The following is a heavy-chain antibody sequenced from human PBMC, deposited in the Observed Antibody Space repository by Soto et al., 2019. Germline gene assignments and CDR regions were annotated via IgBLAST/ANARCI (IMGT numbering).Heavy chain of an antibody. J-gene: IGHJ5*02. CDR1: GGSISDDTYY. V-gene: IGHV4-39*01. CDR3: ARLHCDSPNCVPLDP. D-gene: IGHD3-22*01. CDR2: MYYSGTS. Sequence: QLQLQESGPGLVKPSETLSLTCTVSGGSISDDTYYWGWIRQPPGKGLEWIGSMYYSGTSSYNPLLKRLVSMSVDTSQKQLSLRLTSVTAADTVVYYCARLHCDSPNCVPLDPWGQGTLVTVSS.